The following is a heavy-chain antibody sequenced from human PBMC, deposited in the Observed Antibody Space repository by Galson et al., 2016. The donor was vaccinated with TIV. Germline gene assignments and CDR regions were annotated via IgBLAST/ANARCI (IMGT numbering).Heavy chain of an antibody. J-gene: IGHJ4*02. CDR1: GASISNYF. Sequence: SETLSLTCTVSGASISNYFCTWIRQPPGKGLEWIGYLYYTVSTNNIPSLTNYNPSPKSRVTISLDTSKNQFSLKVNSVTAGDTAIYYSVRTAYWSGYGDYWGQGILVTVSS. CDR3: VRTAYWSGYGDY. CDR2: LYYTVSTNNIPSLT. V-gene: IGHV4-59*13. D-gene: IGHD3-3*01.